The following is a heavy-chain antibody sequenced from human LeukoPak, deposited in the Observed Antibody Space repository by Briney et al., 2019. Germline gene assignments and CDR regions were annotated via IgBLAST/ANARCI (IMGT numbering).Heavy chain of an antibody. Sequence: ASVKVSCKTSGYTLIDYFMHWVRQAPGQGLEWMGQINPSGGDTNYSQKFQGRVTMTSDTSTNTAHMDLSRLRSADPAVYYCVRGPVVVFVHGWFDTMDVWGQGTPVPVS. CDR2: INPSGGDT. D-gene: IGHD2-15*01. V-gene: IGHV1-2*06. J-gene: IGHJ6*02. CDR1: GYTLIDYF. CDR3: VRGPVVVFVHGWFDTMDV.